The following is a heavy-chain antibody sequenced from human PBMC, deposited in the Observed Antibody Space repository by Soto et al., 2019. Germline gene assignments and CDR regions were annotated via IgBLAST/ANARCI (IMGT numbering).Heavy chain of an antibody. V-gene: IGHV4-59*01. CDR2: MYYSGSS. CDR1: GASIRSEY. D-gene: IGHD2-21*02. J-gene: IGHJ6*02. Sequence: SETLSLACSVSGASIRSEYWSWIRQPPGKGLEWIGYMYYSGSSNYNPSLKSRVTISIDTSNNQFSLKLSSVTAADTAVYYCARDLWGYCGTDCYPLDVWGQGTTVTVSS. CDR3: ARDLWGYCGTDCYPLDV.